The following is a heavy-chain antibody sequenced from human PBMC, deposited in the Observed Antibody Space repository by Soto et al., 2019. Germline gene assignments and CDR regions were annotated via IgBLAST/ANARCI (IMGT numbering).Heavy chain of an antibody. CDR2: IYNSGST. Sequence: SETLSLTCTVSGGSISSPYWSWIRQPPGKGLEWIGYIYNSGSTNYNPSLKSRVTISVDTSKNQVSLKLSSVTAADTAVYYCATMGTSETGLYYFDYWGPGNLVTVSS. CDR1: GGSISSPY. V-gene: IGHV4-59*08. J-gene: IGHJ4*02. CDR3: ATMGTSETGLYYFDY. D-gene: IGHD1-7*01.